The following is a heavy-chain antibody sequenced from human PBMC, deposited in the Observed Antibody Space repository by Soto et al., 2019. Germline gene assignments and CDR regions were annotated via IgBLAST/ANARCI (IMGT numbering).Heavy chain of an antibody. CDR1: GFTFSSYG. V-gene: IGHV3-30*18. Sequence: GGSLRLSCAASGFTFSSYGMHWVRQAPGKGLEWVAVISYDGSNKYHADSVKGRFTISRDNSKNTLYLQMNSLRAEDTAVYYCAKDLWDSSSHYYYYMDVWGKGTTVTVSS. J-gene: IGHJ6*03. CDR3: AKDLWDSSSHYYYYMDV. D-gene: IGHD6-6*01. CDR2: ISYDGSNK.